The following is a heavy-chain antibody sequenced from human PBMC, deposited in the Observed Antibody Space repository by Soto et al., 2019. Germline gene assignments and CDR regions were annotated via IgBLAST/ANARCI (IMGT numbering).Heavy chain of an antibody. D-gene: IGHD2-2*01. V-gene: IGHV3-30*18. CDR1: GFTFSNYG. Sequence: GGSLRLSCAASGFTFSNYGMHWVRQAPGKGLEWVAVISYDGSDKYYADSVKGRFTISRDNSKNTLYLQMNSLRAEDTAVYYCAKVTGYCSSSSCRRDYYYYYGMDVWGQGTTVTVSS. J-gene: IGHJ6*02. CDR2: ISYDGSDK. CDR3: AKVTGYCSSSSCRRDYYYYYGMDV.